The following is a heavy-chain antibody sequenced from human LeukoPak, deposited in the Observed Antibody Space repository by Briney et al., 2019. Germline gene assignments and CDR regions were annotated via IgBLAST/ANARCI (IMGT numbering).Heavy chain of an antibody. V-gene: IGHV4-59*01. CDR3: ARGRTAAGF. CDR2: IYYSGST. CDR1: GGSISSYY. D-gene: IGHD6-13*01. J-gene: IGHJ4*02. Sequence: SETLSLTCTVSGGSISSYYWSWIRQPPGKGLEWVGYIYYSGSTNYNPSLKSRVTISVDTSKNQFSLKLSSVTAADTAVYYCARGRTAAGFWGQGTLVTVSS.